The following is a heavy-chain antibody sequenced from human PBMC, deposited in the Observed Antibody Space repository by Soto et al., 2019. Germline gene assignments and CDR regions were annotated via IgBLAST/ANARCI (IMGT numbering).Heavy chain of an antibody. D-gene: IGHD2-8*01. Sequence: GGSLRLSCAASGFTFSSYEMNWVRQAPGKGLEWVSYISSSGSTIYYADSVKGRFTISRDNAKNSLYLQMNSLRAEDTAVYYCAREATYGNAFDIWGQGTMVTVSS. J-gene: IGHJ3*02. CDR1: GFTFSSYE. V-gene: IGHV3-48*03. CDR2: ISSSGSTI. CDR3: AREATYGNAFDI.